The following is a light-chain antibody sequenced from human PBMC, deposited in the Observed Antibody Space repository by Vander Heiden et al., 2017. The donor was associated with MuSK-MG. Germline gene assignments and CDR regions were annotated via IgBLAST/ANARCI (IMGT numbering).Light chain of an antibody. CDR2: AAS. J-gene: IGKJ2*01. Sequence: DIQMTQSPSSLSATVGDRVTITCRASQSISNYLNWYQHKPGKAPKLLIYAASSLQSGVPSRFSGSGYGTDFTLTISSRQPEDFAPYYCQQSDGSLVHTLGQGTQLEIK. CDR3: QQSDGSLVHT. V-gene: IGKV1-39*01. CDR1: QSISNY.